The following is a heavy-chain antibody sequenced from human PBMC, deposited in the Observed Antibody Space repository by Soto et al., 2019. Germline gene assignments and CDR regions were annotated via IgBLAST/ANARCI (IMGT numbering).Heavy chain of an antibody. V-gene: IGHV4-31*03. J-gene: IGHJ4*02. D-gene: IGHD5-12*01. CDR3: SRQDERWLHIDY. CDR2: IYYSGST. Sequence: KPSETLSLTCTVSGGSISSGGYYWSWIRQHPGKGLEWIGYIYYSGSTYYNPSLKSRVTISLDTSKNQFSLKLSSVTAADTAVYYCSRQDERWLHIDYWGQGTLVTVS. CDR1: GGSISSGGYY.